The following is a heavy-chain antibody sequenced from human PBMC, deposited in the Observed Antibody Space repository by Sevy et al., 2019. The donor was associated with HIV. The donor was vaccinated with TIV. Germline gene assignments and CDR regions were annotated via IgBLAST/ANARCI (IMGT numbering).Heavy chain of an antibody. J-gene: IGHJ4*02. CDR3: ARGGLTVALDY. CDR1: GFTVSSNY. CDR2: IYSGGST. V-gene: IGHV3-53*01. D-gene: IGHD6-19*01. Sequence: GESLKISCAASGFTVSSNYMSWVRQAPGKGLEWVPVIYSGGSTYYADSVKGRFTISRDNSKNTLYLQMNSLRAEDTAVYYCARGGLTVALDYWGQGTLVTVSS.